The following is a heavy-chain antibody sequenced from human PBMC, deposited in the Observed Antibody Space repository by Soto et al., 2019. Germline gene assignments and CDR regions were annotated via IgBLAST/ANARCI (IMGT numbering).Heavy chain of an antibody. D-gene: IGHD2-21*01. CDR2: ITSNGGNT. CDR1: GFTFSSYA. J-gene: IGHJ6*02. Sequence: EVQLVESGGGLVLPGESLRLSCAASGFTFSSYAMHWVRQAPGKGLECVSAITSNGGNTDYANSVKGRFTISRDNSKNTLYLQMGSLRAEDMAVYYCARRIPFGYGMDVWGQGTTVTVSS. CDR3: ARRIPFGYGMDV. V-gene: IGHV3-64*01.